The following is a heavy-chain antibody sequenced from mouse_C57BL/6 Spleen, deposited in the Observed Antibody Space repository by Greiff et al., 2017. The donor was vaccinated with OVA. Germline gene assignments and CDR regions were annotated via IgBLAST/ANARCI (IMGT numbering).Heavy chain of an antibody. CDR1: GYTFTSYW. J-gene: IGHJ2*01. CDR3: ARARNDY. Sequence: QVQLQQPGAELVKPGASVKLSCKASGYTFTSYWMQWVKQRPGQGLEWIGEIDPSDSYTNYNQKFKGKATLTVDTSSSTAYMQLSSLTSEDSAVYYCARARNDYWGQGTTLTVSS. V-gene: IGHV1-50*01. CDR2: IDPSDSYT.